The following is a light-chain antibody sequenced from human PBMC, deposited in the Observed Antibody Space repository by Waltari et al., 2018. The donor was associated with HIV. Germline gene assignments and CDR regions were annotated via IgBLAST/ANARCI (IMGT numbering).Light chain of an antibody. V-gene: IGLV3-1*01. CDR2: KDG. J-gene: IGLJ2*01. Sequence: SYDLTQPPSVSVSPGQTASIPCHGDKLGVKYACWYRQKPGQSPVLVTYKDGKRPSGIPERFSGFNSGNTATLTISGTQAMDEADYYCQAWDSDTPKVFGGGTKLTVL. CDR1: KLGVKY. CDR3: QAWDSDTPKV.